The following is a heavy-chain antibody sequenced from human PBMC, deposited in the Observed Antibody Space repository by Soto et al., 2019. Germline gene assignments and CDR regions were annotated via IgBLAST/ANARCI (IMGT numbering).Heavy chain of an antibody. V-gene: IGHV1-18*04. CDR2: ISAYNGNT. Sequence: GASVKVSCKASGYTFTSYYMNWVRQAPGQGLEWMGWISAYNGNTNYAQKLQGRVTMTTDTSTSTAYMELRSLRSDDTAVYYCASVGIAAAGNNAFDIWGQGTMVTVSS. CDR1: GYTFTSYY. D-gene: IGHD6-13*01. J-gene: IGHJ3*02. CDR3: ASVGIAAAGNNAFDI.